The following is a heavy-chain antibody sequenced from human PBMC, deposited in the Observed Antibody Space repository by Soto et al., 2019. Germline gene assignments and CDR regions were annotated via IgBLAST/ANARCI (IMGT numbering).Heavy chain of an antibody. D-gene: IGHD3-22*01. Sequence: LRLSCAASGFTFSSYAMSWVRQAPGKGLEWVSAISGSGGSTYYADSVKGRFTISRDNSKNTLYLQMNSLRAEDTAVYYCAKITYYYDSSGYWDAFDIWGQGTMVTVS. CDR3: AKITYYYDSSGYWDAFDI. CDR2: ISGSGGST. V-gene: IGHV3-23*01. J-gene: IGHJ3*02. CDR1: GFTFSSYA.